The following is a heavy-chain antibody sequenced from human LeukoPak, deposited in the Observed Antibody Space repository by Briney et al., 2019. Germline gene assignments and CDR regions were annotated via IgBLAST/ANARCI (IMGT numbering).Heavy chain of an antibody. CDR3: ARDKGKYRSSSCDY. J-gene: IGHJ4*02. D-gene: IGHD6-13*01. CDR1: GYTFTSYG. CDR2: ISAYNGNT. V-gene: IGHV1-18*01. Sequence: ASVKVSCKASGYTFTSYGISWERQAPGQGLEWMGWISAYNGNTNYAQKLQGRVTMTTDTSTSTAYMELRSLRSDDTAVYYCARDKGKYRSSSCDYWGQGTLVTVSS.